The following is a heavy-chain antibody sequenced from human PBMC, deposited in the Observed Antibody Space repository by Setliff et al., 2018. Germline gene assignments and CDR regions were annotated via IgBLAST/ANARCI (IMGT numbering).Heavy chain of an antibody. CDR1: GYTLTNYA. D-gene: IGHD5-12*01. CDR2: ISGYKNNP. J-gene: IGHJ1*01. Sequence: ASVKVSCKASGYTLTNYAISWVRQAPGQGLEWMGWISGYKNNPNYLQRMQGRLTMTTDTSTSTAYMELRSLRSDDTAVYYCARGNPAERYEYWGQGTLVTVSS. CDR3: ARGNPAERYEY. V-gene: IGHV1-18*01.